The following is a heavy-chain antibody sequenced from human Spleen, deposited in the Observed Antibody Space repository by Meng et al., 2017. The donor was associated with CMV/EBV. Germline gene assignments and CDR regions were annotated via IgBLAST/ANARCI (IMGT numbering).Heavy chain of an antibody. CDR3: AKVGSSTRLERD. J-gene: IGHJ4*02. CDR1: GFKFKTYW. CDR2: INEDGTEK. D-gene: IGHD1-1*01. V-gene: IGHV3-7*01. Sequence: GGSLRLSCAASGFKFKTYWMTWVRQVPGKGLEWVANINEDGTEKNYVDSVKGRFTISRDNVKNSVYLQMNSLRADDTAVYYCAKVGSSTRLERDWGQGTLVTVSS.